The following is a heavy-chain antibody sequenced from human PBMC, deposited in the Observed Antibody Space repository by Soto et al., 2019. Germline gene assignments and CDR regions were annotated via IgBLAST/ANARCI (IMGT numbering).Heavy chain of an antibody. Sequence: SETLSLTCSVSGDSISRTDYYWTWIRQHPEKGLEWIGNIYFRGNTYYSPSLESRLTISVDTSKNQFSLKLTSVTAADTAVYYCAREGGSYDSGGYLIRGAFDIWGQGTMVTVSS. D-gene: IGHD3-22*01. CDR2: IYFRGNT. J-gene: IGHJ3*02. V-gene: IGHV4-31*03. CDR3: AREGGSYDSGGYLIRGAFDI. CDR1: GDSISRTDYY.